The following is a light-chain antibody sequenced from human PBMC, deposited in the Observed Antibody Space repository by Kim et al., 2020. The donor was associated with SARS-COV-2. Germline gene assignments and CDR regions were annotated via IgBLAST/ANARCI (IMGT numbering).Light chain of an antibody. V-gene: IGLV3-25*03. CDR2: KDS. J-gene: IGLJ2*01. CDR3: QSADSSGTYVV. CDR1: PFPKQY. Sequence: SYELTQPPSVSVSPEQPARITCSGDPFPKQYAHWYQQKPGQAPLLVIYKDSERPSGTPERFSGSSSGTTVTLTISGGQAEDEPAYYCQSADSSGTYVVFG.